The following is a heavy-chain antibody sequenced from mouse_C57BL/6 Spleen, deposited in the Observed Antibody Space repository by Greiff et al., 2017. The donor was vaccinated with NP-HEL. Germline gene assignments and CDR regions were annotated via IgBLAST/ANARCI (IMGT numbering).Heavy chain of an antibody. J-gene: IGHJ4*01. CDR3: ARSPYYYGSSPYAMDY. V-gene: IGHV1-22*01. D-gene: IGHD1-1*01. CDR2: INPNNGGT. Sequence: VQLQQSGPELVKPGASVKMSCKASGYTFTDYNMHWVKQSHGKSLEWIGYINPNNGGTSYNQKFKGKATLTVNKSSSTAYMELRSLTSEDSAVYYWARSPYYYGSSPYAMDYWGQGTSVTVSS. CDR1: GYTFTDYN.